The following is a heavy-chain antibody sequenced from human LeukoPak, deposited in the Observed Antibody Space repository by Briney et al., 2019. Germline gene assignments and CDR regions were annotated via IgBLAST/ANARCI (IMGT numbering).Heavy chain of an antibody. J-gene: IGHJ4*02. CDR2: ISSSSSHT. V-gene: IGHV3-11*06. Sequence: PGGSLRLSCAASGFTFSDYYMSWIRQAPGKGLEWVSYISSSSSHTNYADSVKGRFTISRDNAKNSLYLQMNSLRAEDTAVYSCARGIEATRRSTGTCNYFDYWGQGTLVTVSS. CDR3: ARGIEATRRSTGTCNYFDY. D-gene: IGHD5-12*01. CDR1: GFTFSDYY.